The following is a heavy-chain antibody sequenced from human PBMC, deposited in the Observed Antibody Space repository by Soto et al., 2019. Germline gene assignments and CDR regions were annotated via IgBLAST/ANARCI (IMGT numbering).Heavy chain of an antibody. Sequence: PSESLSLTCTVSGCSINSGDHYWSWIRQPPGKGLEWLGYIYYDGSSYYNPSLKSRASISVDTSKNQFSLNLRSVTAADTAVYYCARDPDSNYIFDYWGQGTLVTVSS. V-gene: IGHV4-30-4*01. D-gene: IGHD4-4*01. J-gene: IGHJ4*02. CDR2: IYYDGSS. CDR3: ARDPDSNYIFDY. CDR1: GCSINSGDHY.